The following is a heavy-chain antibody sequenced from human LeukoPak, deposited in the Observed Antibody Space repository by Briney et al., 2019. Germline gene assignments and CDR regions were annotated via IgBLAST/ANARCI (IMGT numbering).Heavy chain of an antibody. D-gene: IGHD1-26*01. J-gene: IGHJ4*02. Sequence: GGSLRLSCAASGFTVSSNYMSWVRQAPGKGLEWVSVIYSGGNTYYADSVKGRSTISRDNSKNTLYLQMNSLRAEDTAVYYCAKLESEWEPDYWGQGTLVTVSS. CDR3: AKLESEWEPDY. CDR2: IYSGGNT. CDR1: GFTVSSNY. V-gene: IGHV3-53*01.